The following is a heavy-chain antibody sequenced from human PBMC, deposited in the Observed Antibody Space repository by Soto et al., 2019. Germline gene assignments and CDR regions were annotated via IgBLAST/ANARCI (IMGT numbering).Heavy chain of an antibody. CDR1: GGSISSGGYY. D-gene: IGHD3-9*01. CDR3: AGGHDILTGYYFPSGGMDV. V-gene: IGHV4-31*03. CDR2: IYYSGST. Sequence: PSETLSLTCTVSGGSISSGGYYWSWIRQHPGKGLEWIGYIYYSGSTYYNPSLKSRVTISVDTSKNQFSLKLSSVTAADTAVYYCAGGHDILTGYYFPSGGMDVWGQGTTVTVSS. J-gene: IGHJ6*02.